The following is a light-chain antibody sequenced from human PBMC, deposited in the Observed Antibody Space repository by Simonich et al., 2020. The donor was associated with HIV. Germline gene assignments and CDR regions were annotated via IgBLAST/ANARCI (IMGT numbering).Light chain of an antibody. Sequence: DIVMTQSPDSLAVSLGERATINCKSSQSVLYSSNNKNYLAWYQQKPGQPPKLLIYWASTREAGVPDRCSASGSGTDFTLTISSLQAEDVAIYYCQQYYSTPFTFGPGTKVDFK. CDR2: WAS. CDR1: QSVLYSSNNKNY. V-gene: IGKV4-1*01. J-gene: IGKJ3*01. CDR3: QQYYSTPFT.